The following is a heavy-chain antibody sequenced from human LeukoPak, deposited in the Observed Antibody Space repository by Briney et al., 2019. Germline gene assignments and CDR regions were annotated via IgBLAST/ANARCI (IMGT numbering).Heavy chain of an antibody. J-gene: IGHJ5*02. D-gene: IGHD6-19*01. CDR1: GYTFTGYY. Sequence: ASVKVSCKASGYTFTGYYMHWVRQAPGQGLEWMGWINPNSGGTNYAQKLQGWVTMTRDTSISTAYMELSRLRSDDTAVYYCARVAGDQGWFDPWGQGTLVTVSS. CDR3: ARVAGDQGWFDP. CDR2: INPNSGGT. V-gene: IGHV1-2*04.